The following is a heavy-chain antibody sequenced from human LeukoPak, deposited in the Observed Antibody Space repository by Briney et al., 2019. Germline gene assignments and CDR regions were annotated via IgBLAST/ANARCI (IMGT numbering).Heavy chain of an antibody. CDR3: ARFHTSGYYRHFDF. Sequence: YPSETLSLTCTVSGGSISTGGYYWSWIRQHPGRGLEWIAYIYYSGSAYYNPSLKSRVTISVDTSKNQFSLKLSSVTAADTAVYYCARFHTSGYYRHFDFRGQGTLVTVSS. D-gene: IGHD3-22*01. V-gene: IGHV4-31*03. CDR1: GGSISTGGYY. J-gene: IGHJ4*02. CDR2: IYYSGSA.